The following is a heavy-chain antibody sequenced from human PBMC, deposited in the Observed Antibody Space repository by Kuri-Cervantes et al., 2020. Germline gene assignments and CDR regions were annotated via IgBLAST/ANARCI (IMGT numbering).Heavy chain of an antibody. J-gene: IGHJ6*02. CDR3: ARDEIAGSPYYGMDV. CDR1: GFTFSSYS. D-gene: IGHD3-10*01. CDR2: ISSSSSTI. V-gene: IGHV3-48*02. Sequence: ESLMISCAASGFTFSSYSMDWVRQAPGKGLEWVSYISSSSSTIYYADSVKGRFTISRDNAKNSLYLQMNSLRDEDTAVYYCARDEIAGSPYYGMDVWGQGTTVTVSS.